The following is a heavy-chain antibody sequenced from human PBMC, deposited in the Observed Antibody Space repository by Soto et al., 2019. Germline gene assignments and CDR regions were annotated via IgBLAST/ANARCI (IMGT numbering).Heavy chain of an antibody. CDR2: IYYSGNT. V-gene: IGHV4-31*03. J-gene: IGHJ4*02. D-gene: IGHD3-16*01. CDR3: AREGALGNFEY. CDR1: CGSFSRGGYY. Sequence: PSETLSLTCTVSCGSFSRGGYYWSWIRQHPGKGLEWIGYIYYSGNTSYNPSLKSRVIISVDTSENQFSLKLTSVTAADTAVYYCAREGALGNFEYWGQGTLVTVSS.